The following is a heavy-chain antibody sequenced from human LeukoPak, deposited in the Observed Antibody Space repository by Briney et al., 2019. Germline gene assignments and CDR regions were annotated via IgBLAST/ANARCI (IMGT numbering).Heavy chain of an antibody. CDR3: ARDRPTCTSCKDAFDI. CDR2: IYSGGST. V-gene: IGHV3-66*01. CDR1: GFTASSNY. J-gene: IGHJ3*02. D-gene: IGHD2-2*01. Sequence: PGGSLRLSCAASGFTASSNYMSWVRQAPGKGLEWVSVIYSGGSTYYADSVKGRFTISRDNSKNTLYLQMNSLRAEDTAVYYCARDRPTCTSCKDAFDIWGQGTMVTVSS.